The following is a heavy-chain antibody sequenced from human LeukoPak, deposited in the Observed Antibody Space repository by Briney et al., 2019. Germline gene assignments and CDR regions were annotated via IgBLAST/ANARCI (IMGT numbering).Heavy chain of an antibody. CDR3: TCGGSGYLTLDY. V-gene: IGHV1-2*02. CDR1: GYTFTGYY. Sequence: WASVKVSCEASGYTFTGYYIHWVRQAPGQGLEWMGWINPNGGDTNYAQKFQGRVTMTSDTSISTAYMEMSRLRFDDTAVYYCTCGGSGYLTLDYWGQGTLVTVSS. D-gene: IGHD3-22*01. CDR2: INPNGGDT. J-gene: IGHJ4*02.